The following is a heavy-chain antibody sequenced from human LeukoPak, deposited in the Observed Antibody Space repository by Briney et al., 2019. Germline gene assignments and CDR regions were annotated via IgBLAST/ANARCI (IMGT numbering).Heavy chain of an antibody. V-gene: IGHV3-33*01. CDR1: GFTFCIYG. CDR2: IWNDGSNK. Sequence: VPPGGSPRLSCAAAGFTFCIYGMHWGRQAPRKGVEWVAVIWNDGSNKYYADSVKGRFTISRDNSKNTLYLQMNSLRAEDTAVYSCARASGPFDYWGQGTLVTVSS. CDR3: ARASGPFDY. J-gene: IGHJ4*02. D-gene: IGHD3-10*01.